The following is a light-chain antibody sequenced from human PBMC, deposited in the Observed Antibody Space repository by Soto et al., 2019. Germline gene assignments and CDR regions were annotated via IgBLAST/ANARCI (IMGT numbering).Light chain of an antibody. Sequence: QYLGTASWSEREKITVSAGSSQSVSSNYLAWYQQKPGQAPRLLIYGASTRATGIPDRFSGSGSGTDFTLTIGRLEPDDTAVYYCQQYGSSPWTFGQGTKVDIK. J-gene: IGKJ1*01. V-gene: IGKV3-20*01. CDR2: GAS. CDR3: QQYGSSPWT. CDR1: QSVSSNY.